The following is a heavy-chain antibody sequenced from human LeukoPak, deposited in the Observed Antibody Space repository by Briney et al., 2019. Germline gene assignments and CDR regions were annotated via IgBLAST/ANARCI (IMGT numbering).Heavy chain of an antibody. Sequence: ASVKVSCKASGYTFTSYAISWVRQAPGQGLKWMGGIIPIFGTANYAQKFQGRVTITTDESTSTAYMELSSLRSEDTAVYYCARGTRQLVRGGYYYYYMDVWGKGTTVTVSS. CDR1: GYTFTSYA. CDR3: ARGTRQLVRGGYYYYYMDV. D-gene: IGHD6-13*01. CDR2: IIPIFGTA. V-gene: IGHV1-69*05. J-gene: IGHJ6*03.